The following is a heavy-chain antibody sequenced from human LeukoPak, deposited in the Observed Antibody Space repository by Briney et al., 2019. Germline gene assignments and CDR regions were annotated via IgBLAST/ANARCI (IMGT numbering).Heavy chain of an antibody. CDR3: ARSIAAFNYYYYYMDV. CDR1: GGSISSHY. D-gene: IGHD6-6*01. CDR2: IYYSGST. Sequence: SETLSLTCTVSGGSISSHYWSWIRQPPGKGLEWMGYIYYSGSTNYNPSLKSRVTISVDTSKNQFSLKLSSVTAADTAVYYCARSIAAFNYYYYYMDVWGKGTTVTVSS. V-gene: IGHV4-59*11. J-gene: IGHJ6*03.